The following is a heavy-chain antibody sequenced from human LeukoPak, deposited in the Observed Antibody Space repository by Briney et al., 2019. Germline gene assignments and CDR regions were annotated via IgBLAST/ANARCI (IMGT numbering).Heavy chain of an antibody. D-gene: IGHD3-3*01. Sequence: LSGGSLRLSCAASGFTFSSYGMHWVRQAPGKGLEWVAFIRYDGSNKYYADSVKGRFTISRDNSKNTLYLQMNSLRAEDTAVYYCAKYYDFWSGFDYWGQGTLVTVSS. V-gene: IGHV3-30*02. CDR2: IRYDGSNK. CDR3: AKYYDFWSGFDY. CDR1: GFTFSSYG. J-gene: IGHJ4*02.